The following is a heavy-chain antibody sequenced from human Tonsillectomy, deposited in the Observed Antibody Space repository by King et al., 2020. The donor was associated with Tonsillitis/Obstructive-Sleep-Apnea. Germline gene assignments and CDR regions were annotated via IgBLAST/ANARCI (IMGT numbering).Heavy chain of an antibody. V-gene: IGHV4-34*01. CDR1: GGSFSDYY. CDR2: INHSGST. J-gene: IGHJ5*02. Sequence: VQLQQWGAGLLKPSETLSLTCAVYGGSFSDYYWSWIRQSPRKGLEWIGEINHSGSTDYNPSLKSRVTMSVDTSKKQFSLKGSSVTAADTAVYYCASGLSHSGYDTWGQGTLVTVSS. CDR3: ASGLSHSGYDT. D-gene: IGHD5-12*01.